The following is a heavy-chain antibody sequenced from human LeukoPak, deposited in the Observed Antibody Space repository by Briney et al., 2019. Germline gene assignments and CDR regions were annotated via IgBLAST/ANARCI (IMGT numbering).Heavy chain of an antibody. Sequence: PSETLSPTCSVSGVSISSHYWSWIRQPAGEGLEWIGRIYTSVSTNYNPSLNSRVTISVDKSKNHLSLNLSSVTAADTAFYYCARDWRYCSVGSCSYYFDYWGQGALVTVSS. J-gene: IGHJ4*02. CDR1: GVSISSHY. V-gene: IGHV4-4*07. D-gene: IGHD2-15*01. CDR3: ARDWRYCSVGSCSYYFDY. CDR2: IYTSVST.